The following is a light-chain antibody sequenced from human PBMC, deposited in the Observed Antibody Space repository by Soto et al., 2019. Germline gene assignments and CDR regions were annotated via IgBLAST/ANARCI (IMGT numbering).Light chain of an antibody. CDR1: QSVSSSY. V-gene: IGKV3-20*01. J-gene: IGKJ2*01. CDR2: GTS. Sequence: EIVLTQSPGTLSLSPGERATLSCRASQSVSSSYLAWYQQKPGQAPRRLIYGTSSRAAGIPDRLSGSGSGTDFTLTISRLEPEDFAVYYCQYYGSSPMYTFGQGTKLEIK. CDR3: QYYGSSPMYT.